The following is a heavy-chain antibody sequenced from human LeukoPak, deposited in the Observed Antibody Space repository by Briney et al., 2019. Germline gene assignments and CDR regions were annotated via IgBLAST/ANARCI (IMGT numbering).Heavy chain of an antibody. CDR1: GFSFSNND. CDR2: ISGSGDST. V-gene: IGHV3-23*01. J-gene: IGHJ4*02. D-gene: IGHD1-26*01. CDR3: ARRGTYFGGFDY. Sequence: PGGSLRLSCSASGFSFSNNDMSWVRQAPGKGLEWVSGISGSGDSTNYGDSVKGRFTISRDNSKNRLYLQMNSLRVEDTAVYYCARRGTYFGGFDYWGQGTLVTVRS.